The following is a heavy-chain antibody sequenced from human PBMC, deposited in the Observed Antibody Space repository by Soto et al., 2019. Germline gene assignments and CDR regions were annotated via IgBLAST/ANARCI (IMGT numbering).Heavy chain of an antibody. CDR3: ARDWINAADTGNINWYFDL. D-gene: IGHD3-10*01. CDR2: ISYDGSNK. Sequence: QVQLVESGGGVVQPGRSLRLSCAAPGFTFSSYAMHWVRQAPGKGLEWVAVISYDGSNKYYADSVKGRFTISRDNSKNTLYLQMNSLRAEDTAVYYCARDWINAADTGNINWYFDLWGRGTLVTVSS. CDR1: GFTFSSYA. J-gene: IGHJ2*01. V-gene: IGHV3-30-3*01.